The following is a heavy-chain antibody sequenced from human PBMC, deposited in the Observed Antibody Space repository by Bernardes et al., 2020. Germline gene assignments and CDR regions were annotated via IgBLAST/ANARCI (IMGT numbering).Heavy chain of an antibody. V-gene: IGHV4-4*02. CDR3: ARTITTYYFMDV. Sequence: SEPLSLTCAVSGGSISNNNWWTWVRQPPGKGLEWIGEVYHTGSTHYNPSLKSRLTISVDKSTNHFSLILTSVTAADTAVYYCARTITTYYFMDVWGKGTTVTVSS. CDR1: GGSISNNNW. J-gene: IGHJ6*03. CDR2: VYHTGST. D-gene: IGHD1-1*01.